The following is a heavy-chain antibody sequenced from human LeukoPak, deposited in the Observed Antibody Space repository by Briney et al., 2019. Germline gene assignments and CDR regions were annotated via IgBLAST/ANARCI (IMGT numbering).Heavy chain of an antibody. D-gene: IGHD3-16*01. J-gene: IGHJ4*02. Sequence: PGGSLRLSCAASGFTFNAFGMNWVRQAPGKGLEWVSYIGTTSGAIYYADSVKGRFTISRDSAKNSPYLQMNNLRGEDTAMYFCARWRGGQSEFDLWGQGTLVTVSS. CDR1: GFTFNAFG. CDR3: ARWRGGQSEFDL. V-gene: IGHV3-48*01. CDR2: IGTTSGAI.